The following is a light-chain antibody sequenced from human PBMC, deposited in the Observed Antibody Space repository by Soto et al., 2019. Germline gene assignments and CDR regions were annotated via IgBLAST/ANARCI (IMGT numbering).Light chain of an antibody. J-gene: IGLJ1*01. CDR1: NSNIGNNY. CDR3: GTWDSSLSEGV. V-gene: IGLV1-51*01. CDR2: DNN. Sequence: QSVLTQPPSVSATPGQTVTIACSGSNSNIGNNYVSWYQQLPRTAPKLLIYDNNKRPSEIPDRFSGSKSGPSATLGITGLQPGDEADYYCGTWDSSLSEGVFGTGTKVTVL.